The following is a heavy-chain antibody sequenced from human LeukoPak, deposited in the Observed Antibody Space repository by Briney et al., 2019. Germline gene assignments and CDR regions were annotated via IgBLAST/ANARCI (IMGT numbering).Heavy chain of an antibody. D-gene: IGHD5-12*01. Sequence: GESLKISCKGSGYSFTTYWISWVRQMPGKGLEWMGIVFPSDSDTRYSPSFQGQVTISADKSISTAYLQWSSLKASDTAVYYCARVAGGYDAFDLWGQGTMVTVSS. CDR3: ARVAGGYDAFDL. CDR2: VFPSDSDT. CDR1: GYSFTTYW. V-gene: IGHV5-51*01. J-gene: IGHJ3*01.